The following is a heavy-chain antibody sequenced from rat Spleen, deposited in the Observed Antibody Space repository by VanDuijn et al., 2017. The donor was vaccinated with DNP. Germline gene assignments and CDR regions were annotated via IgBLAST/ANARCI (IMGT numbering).Heavy chain of an antibody. Sequence: EVQLQESGPGLVKPSQSLSLTCSVTGYSITSSYRWNWIRKSPGNKMEYIGHISYSGNTHYNPSLKSRISISRDTSKNQFFLQLNSVTTEDTATYYCASYYYDGYYAMDAWGQGTSVTVSS. CDR2: ISYSGNT. CDR1: GYSITSSY. V-gene: IGHV3-1*01. CDR3: ASYYYDGYYAMDA. D-gene: IGHD1-12*02. J-gene: IGHJ4*01.